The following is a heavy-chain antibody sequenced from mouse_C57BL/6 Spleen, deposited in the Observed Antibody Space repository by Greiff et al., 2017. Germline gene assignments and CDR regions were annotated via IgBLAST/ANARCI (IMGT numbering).Heavy chain of an antibody. Sequence: EVKLVESGGDLVKPGASLKLSCAASGFTFSSYGMSWVRQTPDKRLEWVATSSSGGSYTYYPDSVKGRFTISRDNAKNTLSLQLSSLKSEDTAIYCCARRITTDYFDYWGQGTSLTVSS. V-gene: IGHV5-6*02. D-gene: IGHD1-1*01. CDR1: GFTFSSYG. CDR3: ARRITTDYFDY. CDR2: SSSGGSYT. J-gene: IGHJ2*02.